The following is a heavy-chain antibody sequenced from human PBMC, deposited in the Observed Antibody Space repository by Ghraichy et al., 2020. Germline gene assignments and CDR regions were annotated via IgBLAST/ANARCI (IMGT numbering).Heavy chain of an antibody. CDR3: TTDPQD. CDR1: GFTFRDKW. CDR2: IKSKKDGATI. Sequence: GGSLRLSCAAFGFTFRDKWMSWVRQGPGKGLEWIARIKSKKDGATIDYSAPVKGRFTISRDDSRSTLYLQMNSLRVVDTGVYYCTTDPQDWGQGTPVIVSS. V-gene: IGHV3-15*01. J-gene: IGHJ4*02.